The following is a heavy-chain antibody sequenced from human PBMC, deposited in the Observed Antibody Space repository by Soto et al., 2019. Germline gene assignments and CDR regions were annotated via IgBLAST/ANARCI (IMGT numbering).Heavy chain of an antibody. CDR1: GYSFTSYW. CDR3: ARQGPHDYYGSGSPNWFDL. CDR2: IYPGDSDT. J-gene: IGHJ5*02. V-gene: IGHV5-51*01. Sequence: GGSLKISCKCSGYSFTSYWIGWVRQMPGKGLEWMRNIYPGDSDTRYSPSFQGQVTISADKSISTAYLQWSSLKASDTAMYYCARQGPHDYYGSGSPNWFDLWGQGTLVTVSS. D-gene: IGHD3-10*01.